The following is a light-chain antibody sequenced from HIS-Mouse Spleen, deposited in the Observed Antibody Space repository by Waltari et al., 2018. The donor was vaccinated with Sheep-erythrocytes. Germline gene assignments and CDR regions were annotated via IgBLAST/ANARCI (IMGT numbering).Light chain of an antibody. CDR1: SLRSYY. CDR3: NSRDSSGKV. CDR2: GKN. J-gene: IGLJ2*01. V-gene: IGLV3-19*01. Sequence: RITCQGDSLRSYYASWYQQKPGQAPVLVIYGKNNRPSGMPDRFSGSSSGNTASLTITGAQAEDEADYYCNSRDSSGKVFGGGTKLTVL.